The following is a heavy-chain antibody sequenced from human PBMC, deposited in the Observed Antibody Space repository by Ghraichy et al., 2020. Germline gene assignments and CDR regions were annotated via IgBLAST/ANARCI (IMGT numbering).Heavy chain of an antibody. Sequence: SETLSLTCTVSGGSISSSSYYWGWIRQPPGKGLEWIGSIYYSGSTYYNPSLKSRVTISVDTSKNQFSLKLSSVTAADTAVYYCARHRPPTQWSNTNPWDYWGQGTLVTVSS. D-gene: IGHD2-15*01. CDR2: IYYSGST. CDR3: ARHRPPTQWSNTNPWDY. V-gene: IGHV4-39*01. CDR1: GGSISSSSYY. J-gene: IGHJ4*02.